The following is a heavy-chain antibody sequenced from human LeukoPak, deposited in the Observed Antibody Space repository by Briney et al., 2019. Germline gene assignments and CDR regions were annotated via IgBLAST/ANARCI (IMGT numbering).Heavy chain of an antibody. J-gene: IGHJ3*02. D-gene: IGHD3-16*01. CDR3: ARGGLFAFDI. CDR1: GGSISSGGYS. CDR2: IYHSGST. V-gene: IGHV4-30-2*02. Sequence: PSQTLSLTCAVSGGSISSGGYSWSWIRQPPGKGLEWIGYIYHSGSTYYNPSLKSRVAISVDTSRNQFSLKLTSVTAADTAVFYCARGGLFAFDIWGQGTMVIVSS.